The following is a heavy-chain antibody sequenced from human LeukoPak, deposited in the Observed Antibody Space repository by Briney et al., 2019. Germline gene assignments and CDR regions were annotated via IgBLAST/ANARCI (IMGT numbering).Heavy chain of an antibody. Sequence: GGSLRLSCAASGFTFSSSAMSWVRQAPGKGLEWVSGISGSGGSTYYADSVKGRFTISRDNSKNALYLQMNSLRAEDTAVYYCAKDIVIMVRGFDYWGQGTLVTVSS. V-gene: IGHV3-23*01. CDR2: ISGSGGST. CDR1: GFTFSSSA. J-gene: IGHJ4*02. CDR3: AKDIVIMVRGFDY. D-gene: IGHD3-10*01.